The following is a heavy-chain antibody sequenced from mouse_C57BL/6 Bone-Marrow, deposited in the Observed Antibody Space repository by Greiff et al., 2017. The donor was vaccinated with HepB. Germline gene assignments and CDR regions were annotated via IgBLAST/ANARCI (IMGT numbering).Heavy chain of an antibody. V-gene: IGHV5-6*01. CDR2: ISSGGSYT. CDR1: GFTFSSYG. D-gene: IGHD6-1*01. CDR3: ARASGV. J-gene: IGHJ1*03. Sequence: EVQLQESGGDLVKPGGSLKLSCAASGFTFSSYGMSWVRQTPDKRLEWVATISSGGSYTYYPDSVKGRFTISRDNAKNTLYLQMSSLKSEDTAMYYCARASGVWGTGTTVTVSS.